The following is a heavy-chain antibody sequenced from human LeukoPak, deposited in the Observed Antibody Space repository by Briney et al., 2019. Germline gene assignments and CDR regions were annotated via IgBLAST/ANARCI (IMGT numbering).Heavy chain of an antibody. D-gene: IGHD3-22*01. CDR2: ISYDGGNK. J-gene: IGHJ4*02. CDR1: GFTFSSYG. CDR3: AKGLYYYDSSGYYHFDY. V-gene: IGHV3-30*18. Sequence: GRSLRLSCAASGFTFSSYGMHWVRQAPGKGLEWVAVISYDGGNKYYADSVKGRFTISRDNSKNTLYLQMNSLRAEDTAVYYCAKGLYYYDSSGYYHFDYWGQGTLVTVSS.